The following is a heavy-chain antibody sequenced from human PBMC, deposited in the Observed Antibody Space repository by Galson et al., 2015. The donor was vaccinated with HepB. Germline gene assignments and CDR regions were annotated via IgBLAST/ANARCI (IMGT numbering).Heavy chain of an antibody. V-gene: IGHV5-51*03. CDR1: GYSFTTHW. CDR2: IFPDDSDT. D-gene: IGHD3-16*01. Sequence: SGAEVKKPGGSLKISCKASGYSFTTHWIGWVRQMPGKGLEWMGIIFPDDSDTRYNPSFQGQVTMSVDKSISTAYLQWSSLKAADTAMYYCARLGGGMTTSLYYYPYGMDVWGQGTTVTVSS. CDR3: ARLGGGMTTSLYYYPYGMDV. J-gene: IGHJ6*02.